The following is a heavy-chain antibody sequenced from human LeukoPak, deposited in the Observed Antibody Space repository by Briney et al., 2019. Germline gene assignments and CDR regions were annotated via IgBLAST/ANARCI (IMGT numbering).Heavy chain of an antibody. D-gene: IGHD2-15*01. CDR2: IYSGGNT. V-gene: IGHV3-53*01. CDR1: GFTVSSNS. CDR3: ARRAGEYSHPYDY. Sequence: GGSLRLSCTVTGFTVSSNSWSWVRQAPGKGLEWVSFIYSGGNTHYSDSVKGRFTISRDNSKNTLYLQMNSLRAEDTAIYYCARRAGEYSHPYDYWGQGTLVTVSS. J-gene: IGHJ4*02.